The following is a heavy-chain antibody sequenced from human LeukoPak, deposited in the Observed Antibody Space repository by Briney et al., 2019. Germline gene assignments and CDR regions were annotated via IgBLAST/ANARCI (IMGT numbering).Heavy chain of an antibody. V-gene: IGHV3-15*01. CDR1: GFTFSNAW. CDR3: SRSSSRNFGVVIKSYYYYMDV. J-gene: IGHJ6*03. D-gene: IGHD3-3*01. CDR2: IKSKTDGGTT. Sequence: PGGSLRLSCAASGFTFSNAWMSWVRQAPGKGLEWVGRIKSKTDGGTTDYAAPVKGRFTISRDDSKNTLYLQMNSLKTEDTAVYYCSRSSSRNFGVVIKSYYYYMDVWGKGTTVTVSS.